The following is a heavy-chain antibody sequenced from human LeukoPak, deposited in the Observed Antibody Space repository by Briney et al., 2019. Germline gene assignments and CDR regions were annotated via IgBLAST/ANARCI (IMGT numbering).Heavy chain of an antibody. CDR3: AHQTRYFDY. V-gene: IGHV2-5*02. CDR1: GFSLSSNGVG. CDR2: IYWDDDK. Sequence: SGPTLVNPTQTLTLTCSFSGFSLSSNGVGVGWIRQPPGKALEWLALIYWDDDKRYSPSLKSRLTITKDTSKNQVALTMTNIDPVDTATYYCAHQTRYFDYWGQGTLVTVSS. J-gene: IGHJ4*02.